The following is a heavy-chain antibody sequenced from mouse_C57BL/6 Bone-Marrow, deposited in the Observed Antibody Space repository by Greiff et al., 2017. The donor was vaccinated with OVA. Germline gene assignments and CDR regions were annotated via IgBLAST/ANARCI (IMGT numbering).Heavy chain of an antibody. Sequence: QVQLKASGADLAQPGASVKLSCKASGYTFPSYWMHWVNQTPGPGLEWIGSINPSSGYTKSNQKFKDKATLTADKSSSTAYMQLSSLTYEDSAVYYCASNADYSSVYWYFDVWGTGTTVTVSS. D-gene: IGHD2-5*01. CDR3: ASNADYSSVYWYFDV. V-gene: IGHV1-7*01. J-gene: IGHJ1*03. CDR2: INPSSGYT. CDR1: GYTFPSYW.